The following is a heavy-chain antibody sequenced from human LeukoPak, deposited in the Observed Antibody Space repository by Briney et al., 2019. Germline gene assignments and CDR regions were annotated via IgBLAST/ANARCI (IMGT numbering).Heavy chain of an antibody. CDR2: IYYSGST. CDR1: GGSISSYY. D-gene: IGHD1-26*01. Sequence: SETLSLTCTVSGGSISSYYWSWIRQPPGKGLEWIGYIYYSGSTNYNPSLKSRVTISVDTSKNQFSLKLSSVTAADTAVYYCARLRGSPNWFDPWGQGTLVTVSS. J-gene: IGHJ5*02. V-gene: IGHV4-59*08. CDR3: ARLRGSPNWFDP.